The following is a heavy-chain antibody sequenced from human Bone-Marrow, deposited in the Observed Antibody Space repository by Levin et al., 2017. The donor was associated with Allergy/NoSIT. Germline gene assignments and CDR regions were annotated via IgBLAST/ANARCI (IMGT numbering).Heavy chain of an antibody. CDR1: GYTFTSYG. V-gene: IGHV1-18*01. CDR3: ARGGRLLNVMDV. CDR2: ISAHNGNT. J-gene: IGHJ6*02. Sequence: AASVKVSCKASGYTFTSYGISWVRQVPGQGFEWMAWISAHNGNTNFRENFAGRVTLSTNKSPTTAYMELGSLTYADTAVYYCARGGRLLNVMDVWGQGTTVTVS. D-gene: IGHD3-16*01.